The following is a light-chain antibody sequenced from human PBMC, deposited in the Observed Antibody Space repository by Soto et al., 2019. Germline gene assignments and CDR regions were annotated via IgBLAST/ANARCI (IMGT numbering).Light chain of an antibody. V-gene: IGKV1-12*01. Sequence: DIQMTQSPSSVSASVGDRVTITCRASQGISSWLAWFQQKPGEAPRLLIYAASSLHSGVPSRFSGSGSGTDFTLTISSLQPEDCATYYCQQGNCVPLTSGGGTKVEIK. J-gene: IGKJ4*01. CDR3: QQGNCVPLT. CDR2: AAS. CDR1: QGISSW.